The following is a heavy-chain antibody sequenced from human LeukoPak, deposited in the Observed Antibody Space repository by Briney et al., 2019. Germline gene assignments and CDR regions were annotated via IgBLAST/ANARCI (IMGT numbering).Heavy chain of an antibody. J-gene: IGHJ6*02. Sequence: PSETLSLTCAVYGGSFSGYYWSWIRQPPGKGLEWIGYIYYSGSTNYNPSLKSRATISVDTSKNQFSLKLSSVTAADTAVYYCARGLYYDFWSGYYYYGMDVWGQGTTVTVSS. CDR1: GGSFSGYY. D-gene: IGHD3-3*01. CDR2: IYYSGST. V-gene: IGHV4-59*01. CDR3: ARGLYYDFWSGYYYYGMDV.